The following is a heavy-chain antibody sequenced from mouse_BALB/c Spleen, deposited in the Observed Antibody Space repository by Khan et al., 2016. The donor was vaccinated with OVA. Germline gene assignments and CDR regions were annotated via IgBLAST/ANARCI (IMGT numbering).Heavy chain of an antibody. J-gene: IGHJ3*01. CDR3: ARGSGNYRFAY. CDR1: GYIFTAFS. Sequence: QVQLKESGAELVRPGVSVKISCKGSGYIFTAFSMHWVKRSHANSLEWIGVISTYYGDSIYNQNFKDKATLTVEKSSSTAYMELARLTSEDSAIYYCARGSGNYRFAYWGQGTLVTVSA. V-gene: IGHV1S137*01. CDR2: ISTYYGDS. D-gene: IGHD2-1*01.